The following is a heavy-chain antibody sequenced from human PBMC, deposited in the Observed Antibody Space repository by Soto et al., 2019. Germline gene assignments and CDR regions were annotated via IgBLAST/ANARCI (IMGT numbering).Heavy chain of an antibody. D-gene: IGHD3-22*01. V-gene: IGHV4-39*01. CDR3: ARHPTYYYDSSGYYPPPHFDY. Sequence: SETLSLTCTVSGGSISSSSYYWGWIRQPPGKGLEWIGSIYYSGSTYYNPSLKSRVTISVDTSKNQFSLKLSSVTAADTAVYYCARHPTYYYDSSGYYPPPHFDYWGQGTLVTVSS. J-gene: IGHJ4*02. CDR2: IYYSGST. CDR1: GGSISSSSYY.